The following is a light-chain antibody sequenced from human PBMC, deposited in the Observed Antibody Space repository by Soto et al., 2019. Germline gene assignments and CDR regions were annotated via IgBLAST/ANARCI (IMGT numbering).Light chain of an antibody. V-gene: IGKV1-5*01. CDR1: QSISSW. Sequence: DIQMTQSPSTLSASEGDRVTITCRASQSISSWLAWYQQKPGKAPKLLIYDASSLESGVPSRFSGSGSGTEFTLTISSLQPDDFATYYCQQYNSYSVTFGQGTKVEIK. CDR2: DAS. J-gene: IGKJ1*01. CDR3: QQYNSYSVT.